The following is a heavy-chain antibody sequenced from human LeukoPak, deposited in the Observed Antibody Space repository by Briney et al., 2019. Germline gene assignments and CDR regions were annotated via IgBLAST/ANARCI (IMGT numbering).Heavy chain of an antibody. J-gene: IGHJ3*02. CDR3: ARGRGIRYTRRGTFDI. D-gene: IGHD3-16*02. Sequence: GGSLRLSCAASGFTFSSYAMHWVRQAPGKGLEWVAVISYDGSNTYYADSVKGRFTISRDNSKNTLYLQMNSLRAEDTTVYYCARGRGIRYTRRGTFDIWGQGTMVTVSS. CDR1: GFTFSSYA. V-gene: IGHV3-30*04. CDR2: ISYDGSNT.